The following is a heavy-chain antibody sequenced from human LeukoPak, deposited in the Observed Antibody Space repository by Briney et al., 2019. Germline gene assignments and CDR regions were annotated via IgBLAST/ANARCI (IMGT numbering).Heavy chain of an antibody. CDR2: IRYDGSNK. J-gene: IGHJ4*02. D-gene: IGHD2-2*01. V-gene: IGHV3-30*02. CDR3: AKDDPAAPFDY. Sequence: PGGSLRLSCAASGFTFSSYGMHWVRQAPGKGLEWVAFIRYDGSNKYYADSVKGRFTISRDNSKNTLYLQRNSLRAEDTAVYYCAKDDPAAPFDYWGQGTLVTVSS. CDR1: GFTFSSYG.